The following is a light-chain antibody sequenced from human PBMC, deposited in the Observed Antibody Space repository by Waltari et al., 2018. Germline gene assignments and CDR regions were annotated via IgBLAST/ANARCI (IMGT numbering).Light chain of an antibody. V-gene: IGLV6-57*04. CDR1: SGSIASNY. J-gene: IGLJ2*01. CDR3: QSYDSNNVV. CDR2: EDN. Sequence: NFMLTQPHSVSESPGKTLTTSCTRSSGSIASNYAQWHQQSPGRAPITVISEDNERPSWVPSRFSGAIKSSSTAASLTIAGLETEEEADYCCQSYDSNNVVFGGGTKLTVL.